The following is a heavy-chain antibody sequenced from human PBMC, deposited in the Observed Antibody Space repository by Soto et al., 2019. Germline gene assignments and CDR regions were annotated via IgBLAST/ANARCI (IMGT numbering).Heavy chain of an antibody. CDR2: IIPIFGTA. D-gene: IGHD3-22*01. CDR1: GGTFSSYA. CDR3: ARRPYYYDSSGYYDY. J-gene: IGHJ4*02. Sequence: ASVKVSCKASGGTFSSYAISWVRQAPGQGLEWMGGIIPIFGTANYAQKFQGRVTITADESTSTAYMELSSLRSEDTAVYYCARRPYYYDSSGYYDYWGQGTLVTVSS. V-gene: IGHV1-69*13.